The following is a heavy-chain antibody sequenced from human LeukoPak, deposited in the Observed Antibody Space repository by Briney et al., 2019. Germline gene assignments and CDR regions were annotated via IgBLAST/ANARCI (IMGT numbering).Heavy chain of an antibody. CDR1: GYNFASYW. CDR3: ARSSVYGGNPPYAFDI. D-gene: IGHD4-23*01. V-gene: IGHV5-51*01. J-gene: IGHJ3*02. CDR2: IYPGDSDT. Sequence: GESLQISCKGSGYNFASYWIGWVRQVPGKGLEWMGVIYPGDSDTRYSPSFQGQVTISADKSISTAYLQWSSLKASDTAMYYCARSSVYGGNPPYAFDIWGHGTMVTVSS.